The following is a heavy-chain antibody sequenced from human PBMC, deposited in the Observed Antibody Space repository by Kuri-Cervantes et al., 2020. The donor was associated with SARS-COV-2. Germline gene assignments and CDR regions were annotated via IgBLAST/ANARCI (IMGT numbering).Heavy chain of an antibody. V-gene: IGHV4-59*01. CDR1: GGSISSYY. D-gene: IGHD3-9*01. CDR3: ARGGRSYYDILTGYFWFDY. CDR2: IYYSGST. J-gene: IGHJ4*02. Sequence: SETLSLTCTVSGGSISSYYWSWIRQPPGKGLEWIGYIYYSGSTNYNPSLKSRVTISVDTSKNQFSLKLSSVTAADTAVYYCARGGRSYYDILTGYFWFDYWGQGTLVTVSS.